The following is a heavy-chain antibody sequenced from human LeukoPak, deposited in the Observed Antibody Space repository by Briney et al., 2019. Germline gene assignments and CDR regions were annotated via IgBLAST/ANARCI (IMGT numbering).Heavy chain of an antibody. V-gene: IGHV3-30-3*01. CDR3: ARDSSGWSGRHPVDY. Sequence: GSSVTVSCKASGFTFSSYAIHWVRQAPGKGLEWVAVISYDGSNKYYADSVKGRYTISRDNPKNTLYLQMNSLRAEDTAVYYCARDSSGWSGRHPVDYWGQGTLVTVSS. CDR1: GFTFSSYA. J-gene: IGHJ4*02. CDR2: ISYDGSNK. D-gene: IGHD6-19*01.